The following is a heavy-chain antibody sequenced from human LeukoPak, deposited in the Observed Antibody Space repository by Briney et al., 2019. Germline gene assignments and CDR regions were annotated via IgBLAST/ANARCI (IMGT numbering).Heavy chain of an antibody. V-gene: IGHV4-39*07. J-gene: IGHJ3*02. D-gene: IGHD1-1*01. CDR1: GDSIRSSTYY. Sequence: SETLSLTCSVSGDSIRSSTYYWGWIRQPPGRGLEWIGNIYYSGSSYYNPSLKSRVTISVYTSKNQFSLKLTSLTAADTAVYYCARAHWKGYGQALDIWGQGTMVTVSS. CDR2: IYYSGSS. CDR3: ARAHWKGYGQALDI.